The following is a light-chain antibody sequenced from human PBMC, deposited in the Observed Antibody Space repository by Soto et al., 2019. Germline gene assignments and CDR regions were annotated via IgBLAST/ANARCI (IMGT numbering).Light chain of an antibody. CDR3: QQYDRSPRT. J-gene: IGKJ2*02. V-gene: IGKV3-20*01. CDR2: GAS. Sequence: EIVLTQSPGTLSLSPGERTTLSCRASQSVSRNSLAWYQQRPGQAPRVVIYGASTRATGIPDRFSGSGSGTDFTLNISRLEPEDFAVYYCQQYDRSPRTFGQGTKLEI. CDR1: QSVSRNS.